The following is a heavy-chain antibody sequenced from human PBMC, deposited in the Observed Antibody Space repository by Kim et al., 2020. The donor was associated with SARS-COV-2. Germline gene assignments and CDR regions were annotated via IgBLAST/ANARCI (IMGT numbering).Heavy chain of an antibody. Sequence: ASVKVSCKTSGHFFTRDSIHWVRQAPGQGLEWMGGIDCGNGNTIYSQKFQGRVTFTTDTSASTAYMELSFLRSEDSAVDYCLGGVYVYYWGLGTLVTVS. D-gene: IGHD3-16*01. CDR1: GHFFTRDS. CDR2: IDCGNGNT. V-gene: IGHV1-3*01. J-gene: IGHJ4*02. CDR3: LGGVYVYY.